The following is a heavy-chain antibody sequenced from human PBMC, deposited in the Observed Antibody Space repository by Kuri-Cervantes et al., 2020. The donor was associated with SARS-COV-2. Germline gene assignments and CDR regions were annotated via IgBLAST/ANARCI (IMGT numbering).Heavy chain of an antibody. CDR3: ARGGMAGRASPFDY. D-gene: IGHD5-24*01. CDR1: GYTFTSYG. J-gene: IGHJ4*02. CDR2: ISAYNGNT. Sequence: ASVQVSCKASGYTFTSYGISWVRQPPGQGLEWMGWISAYNGNTNYAQKFQGRVTMTRDTSISKAYLELSRLRSDDTAVYYCARGGMAGRASPFDYWGQGTLVTVSS. V-gene: IGHV1-18*01.